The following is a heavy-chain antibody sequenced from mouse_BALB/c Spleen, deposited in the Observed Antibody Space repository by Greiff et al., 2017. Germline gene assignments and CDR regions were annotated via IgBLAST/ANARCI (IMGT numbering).Heavy chain of an antibody. CDR3: AKKEGPYYGLYYYAMDY. V-gene: IGHV2-5-1*01. CDR1: GFSLTSYG. J-gene: IGHJ4*01. D-gene: IGHD2-10*01. CDR2: IWRGGST. Sequence: QVQLKESGPSLVQPSQSLSITCTVSGFSLTSYGVHWVCQSPGKGLEWLGVIWRGGSTDYNAAFMSRLSITKDNSKSQVFFKMNSLQADDTAIYYCAKKEGPYYGLYYYAMDYWGQGTSVTVSS.